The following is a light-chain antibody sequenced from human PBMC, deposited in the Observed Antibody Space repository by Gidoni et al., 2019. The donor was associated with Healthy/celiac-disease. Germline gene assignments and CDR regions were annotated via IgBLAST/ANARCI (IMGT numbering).Light chain of an antibody. CDR1: QSISSY. CDR2: AAS. V-gene: IGKV1-39*01. J-gene: IGKJ3*01. CDR3: QQSYSTPQVT. Sequence: DIQMTQSQSSLSASVGDRVTITCRASQSISSYLNWYQQKPGKAPKLLIYAASSLQSGVPSRFSGSGSGTDFTLTISSLQPEDFATYYCQQSYSTPQVTFGPGTKVDIK.